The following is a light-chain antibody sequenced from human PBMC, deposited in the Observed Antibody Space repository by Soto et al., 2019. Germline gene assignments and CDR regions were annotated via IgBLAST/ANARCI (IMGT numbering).Light chain of an antibody. V-gene: IGLV2-14*01. CDR2: DVS. Sequence: QSALTQPASVSGSPGQSITISCTGTSSDVGGYNYVSWYQQHPGKAPKLMIYDVSNWPSGVSNRFSGSKSGNTASLTISGLQAEDEADYYCSSYTNSSPFVFGNGTKVTVL. CDR3: SSYTNSSPFV. CDR1: SSDVGGYNY. J-gene: IGLJ1*01.